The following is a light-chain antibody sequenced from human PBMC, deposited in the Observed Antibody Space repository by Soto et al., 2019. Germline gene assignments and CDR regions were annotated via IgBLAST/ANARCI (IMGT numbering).Light chain of an antibody. CDR1: QSVSSS. J-gene: IGKJ4*01. V-gene: IGKV3-11*01. CDR2: DAS. CDR3: QQRSNWPLT. Sequence: DIVLTQSPATLSLSPGERATLSCRASQSVSSSLAWYQQKPGQTPRLLIYDASNRATGIPARFNGSGSGTAFTLTVSSLEPEDFAVYYCQQRSNWPLTFGGGTKVEIK.